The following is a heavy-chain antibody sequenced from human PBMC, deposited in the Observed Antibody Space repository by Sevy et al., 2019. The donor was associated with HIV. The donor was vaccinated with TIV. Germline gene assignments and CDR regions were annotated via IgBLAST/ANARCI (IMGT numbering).Heavy chain of an antibody. V-gene: IGHV3-33*08. CDR3: ASGILDH. J-gene: IGHJ4*02. CDR1: GFNFSDYG. CDR2: IWYDGSNK. D-gene: IGHD1-26*01. Sequence: GGSLRLSCVGSGFNFSDYGMHWVRQAPGKGLEWGAVIWYDGSNKYNEDSVKGRFTISRDKSKNTAYLQMNNLRVEDSAVYYCASGILDHWGQGALVTVSS.